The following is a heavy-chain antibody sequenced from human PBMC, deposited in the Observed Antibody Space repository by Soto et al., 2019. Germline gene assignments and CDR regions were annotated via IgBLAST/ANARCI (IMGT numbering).Heavy chain of an antibody. J-gene: IGHJ4*02. V-gene: IGHV3-74*01. CDR2: IDSDGGST. CDR1: GFTFSSYW. CDR3: VRDDPGLGIDY. D-gene: IGHD3-16*01. Sequence: GGSLRVSCAASGFTFSSYWMHWVRQAPGKGLVWVSHIDSDGGSTTYADSVKGRFTISRDNARNTLYLQMNSLRAEDTAVYYCVRDDPGLGIDYWGQGTLVTVSS.